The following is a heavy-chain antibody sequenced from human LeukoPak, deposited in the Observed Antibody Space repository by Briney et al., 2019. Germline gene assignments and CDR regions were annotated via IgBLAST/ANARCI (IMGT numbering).Heavy chain of an antibody. CDR3: AKEFRDYGSGYFDY. CDR1: GFTFSSYA. D-gene: IGHD4-17*01. CDR2: ISGSGGST. V-gene: IGHV3-23*01. Sequence: GGSLRLSWAASGFTFSSYAMSWVSQAPGEGLEWVSAISGSGGSTYYADSVKGRFTISRDNSKNTLYLQMNSLRAEDTAVYYCAKEFRDYGSGYFDYWGQGTLVTVSS. J-gene: IGHJ4*02.